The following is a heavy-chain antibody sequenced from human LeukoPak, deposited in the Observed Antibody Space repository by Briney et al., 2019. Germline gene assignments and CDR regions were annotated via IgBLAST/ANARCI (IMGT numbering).Heavy chain of an antibody. Sequence: PGGSLRLSCAASGFTFSSYAMHWVRQAPGKGLEWVAVISYDGSNKYYADSVKGRFTISRDNSKSTLYLQMNSLRAEDTAVYYCARELDYGMDVWGQGTTVTVSS. CDR3: ARELDYGMDV. J-gene: IGHJ6*02. V-gene: IGHV3-30-3*01. CDR1: GFTFSSYA. CDR2: ISYDGSNK.